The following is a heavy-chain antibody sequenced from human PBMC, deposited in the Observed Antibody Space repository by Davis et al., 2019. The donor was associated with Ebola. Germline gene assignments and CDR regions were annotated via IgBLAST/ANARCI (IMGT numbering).Heavy chain of an antibody. CDR1: GYTFTTYG. V-gene: IGHV1-18*01. J-gene: IGHJ6*02. Sequence: AASVKVSCKASGYTFTTYGISWVRQAPGQGLEWMGWISAYYGTTNYAQSLQGRVTMTRDTSTSTAHMELRGLRSDDTAVYYCARQLGSNYYYYYGMDVWGQGTTVTVSS. CDR2: ISAYYGTT. CDR3: ARQLGSNYYYYYGMDV. D-gene: IGHD4-11*01.